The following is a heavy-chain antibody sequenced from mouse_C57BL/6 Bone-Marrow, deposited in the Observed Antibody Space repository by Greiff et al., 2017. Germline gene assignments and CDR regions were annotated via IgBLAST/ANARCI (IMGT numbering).Heavy chain of an antibody. D-gene: IGHD2-4*01. V-gene: IGHV1-59*01. CDR2: IDPSDSYT. CDR1: GYTFTSYW. J-gene: IGHJ3*01. Sequence: QVQLQQPGAELVRPGTSVKLSCKASGYTFTSYWMHWVKQRPGQGLEWIGVIDPSDSYTNYNQKFKGKATLTVDTSSSTAYMQLSSLTSEDSAVYYGARGGLRRRAWFAYWGKGTLVTVSA. CDR3: ARGGLRRRAWFAY.